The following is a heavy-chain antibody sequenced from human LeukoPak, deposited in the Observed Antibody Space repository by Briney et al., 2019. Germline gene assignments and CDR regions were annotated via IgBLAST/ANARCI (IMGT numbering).Heavy chain of an antibody. D-gene: IGHD3-22*01. J-gene: IGHJ4*02. Sequence: PSETLSLTCTVSGGSISGYYWSWLRQPAGKGLEWIGRIYPSGITNYNPSLRSRVNMSLDTSKNQFSLKVSSVTAADTAVYYCAKAIIGYNDYWGQGTRVPVSS. CDR1: GGSISGYY. V-gene: IGHV4-4*07. CDR2: IYPSGIT. CDR3: AKAIIGYNDY.